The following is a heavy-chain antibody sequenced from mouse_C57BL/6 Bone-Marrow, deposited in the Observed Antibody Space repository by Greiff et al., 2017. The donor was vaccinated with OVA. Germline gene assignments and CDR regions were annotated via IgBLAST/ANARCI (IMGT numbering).Heavy chain of an antibody. Sequence: DVKLVESGGGLVKPGGSLKLSCAASGFTFSSYAMSWVRQTPEKRLEWVATISDGGSYTYYPDNVKGRFTISRDNAKNNLYLQMSHLKSEDTAMYYCARDKALEDFDVWGTGTTVTVSS. J-gene: IGHJ1*03. CDR1: GFTFSSYA. D-gene: IGHD3-2*02. CDR2: ISDGGSYT. V-gene: IGHV5-4*01. CDR3: ARDKALEDFDV.